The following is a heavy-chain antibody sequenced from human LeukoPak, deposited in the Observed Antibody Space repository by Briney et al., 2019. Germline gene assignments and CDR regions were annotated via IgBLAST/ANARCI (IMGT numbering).Heavy chain of an antibody. CDR3: ARVTAGDYLHYYYGMDV. V-gene: IGHV4-30-4*02. D-gene: IGHD4-17*01. CDR2: IYYSGST. CDR1: GGSISSGDYY. J-gene: IGHJ6*02. Sequence: SETLSLTCTVSGGSISSGDYYWSWIRRPPGKGLEWIGYIYYSGSTYYNPSLKSRLTISVDTSKNQFSLKLSSVTAADTAVYYCARVTAGDYLHYYYGMDVWGQGTTVTVSS.